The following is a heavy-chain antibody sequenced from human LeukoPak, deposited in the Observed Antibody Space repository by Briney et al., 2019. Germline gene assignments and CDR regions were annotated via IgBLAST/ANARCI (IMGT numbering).Heavy chain of an antibody. V-gene: IGHV3-74*01. CDR2: INGDGSST. Sequence: HPGGSLRLSCAASGFTFSGYWMRWVRQAPGKGLVWVSRINGDGSSTTYAGSVKGRFTISRDNSKNTLYLQMSSLRPEDTAVYFCVMLGVGPTTTPSWGQGTLVTVSS. D-gene: IGHD1-26*01. CDR3: VMLGVGPTTTPS. J-gene: IGHJ5*02. CDR1: GFTFSGYW.